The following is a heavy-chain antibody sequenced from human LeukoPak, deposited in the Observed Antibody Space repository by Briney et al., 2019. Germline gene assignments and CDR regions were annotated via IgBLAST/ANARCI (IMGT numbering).Heavy chain of an antibody. CDR2: ISSSSSYI. J-gene: IGHJ4*02. D-gene: IGHD1-1*01. Sequence: PGGSLRLSCAASGFTFSSYSMNWVRQAPGKGLEWVSSISSSSSYIYYADSVKGRFTISRDNAKNSLYLQMNSLRAEDTAVYYCARVLRGTGTPDYWGRGTLVTVSS. CDR3: ARVLRGTGTPDY. V-gene: IGHV3-21*01. CDR1: GFTFSSYS.